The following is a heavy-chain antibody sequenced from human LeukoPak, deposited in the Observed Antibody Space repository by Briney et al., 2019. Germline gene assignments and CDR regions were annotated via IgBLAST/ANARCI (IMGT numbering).Heavy chain of an antibody. CDR2: ISSSGTTI. D-gene: IGHD3-16*01. V-gene: IGHV3-11*04. Sequence: PGGSLRLSCAASGFTFSDYYMSWIRQAPGKGLEWVSYISSSGTTIYYADSVKGRFTISRDNAKNSLYLQMNSLRAEDTAVYYCARLRGGGLMTYYFDYWGQGTLVTVSS. CDR3: ARLRGGGLMTYYFDY. J-gene: IGHJ4*02. CDR1: GFTFSDYY.